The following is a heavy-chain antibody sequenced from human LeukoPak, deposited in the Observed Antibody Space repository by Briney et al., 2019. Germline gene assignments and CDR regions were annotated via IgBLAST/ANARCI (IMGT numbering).Heavy chain of an antibody. D-gene: IGHD3-3*01. CDR3: ARDEGYDFWSGYHPSPTAH. CDR1: GFTFSSYS. V-gene: IGHV3-21*01. J-gene: IGHJ4*02. Sequence: GGSLRLSCAASGFTFSSYSMNWVRQAPGKGLEWVSSISSSSSSYIYYADSVKGRFTISRDNAKNSLYLQMNSLRAEDTAVYYCARDEGYDFWSGYHPSPTAHWGQGTLVTVSS. CDR2: ISSSSSSYI.